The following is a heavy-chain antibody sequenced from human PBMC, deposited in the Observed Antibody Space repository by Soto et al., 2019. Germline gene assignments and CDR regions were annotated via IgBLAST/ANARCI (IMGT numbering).Heavy chain of an antibody. CDR3: ARDLEVSYDILTGYYTTHYYYGMDV. J-gene: IGHJ6*02. CDR1: GFTFSSYS. D-gene: IGHD3-9*01. V-gene: IGHV3-21*01. CDR2: ISSSSSYI. Sequence: GGSLRLSCAASGFTFSSYSMNWVRQAPGKGLEWVSSISSSSSYIYYADSVKGRFTISRDNAKNTLYLQMNSLRAEDTAVYYCARDLEVSYDILTGYYTTHYYYGMDVWGQGTTVTVSS.